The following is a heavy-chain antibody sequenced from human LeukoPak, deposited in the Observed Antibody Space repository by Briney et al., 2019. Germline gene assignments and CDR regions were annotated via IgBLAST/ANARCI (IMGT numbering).Heavy chain of an antibody. V-gene: IGHV3-23*01. CDR3: AKLGIVVVPAAGVDY. Sequence: GGSLRLSCAASGFTFSSYAMSWVRQTPGKGLEWVSAISGSGGSTYYADSVKGRFTISRDNSKNTLYLQMNSLRAEDTAVYYCAKLGIVVVPAAGVDYWGQGTLVTVSS. J-gene: IGHJ4*02. CDR1: GFTFSSYA. CDR2: ISGSGGST. D-gene: IGHD2-2*03.